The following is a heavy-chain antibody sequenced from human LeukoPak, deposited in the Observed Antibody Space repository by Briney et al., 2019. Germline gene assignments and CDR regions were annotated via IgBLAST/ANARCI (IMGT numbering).Heavy chain of an antibody. CDR2: IYYSGST. Sequence: SETLSLTCTVSGGSISSYYRSWIRQPPGKGLEWIGYIYYSGSTNYNPSLKSRVTISVDTSKNQFSLKLSSVTAADTAVYYCARLVGSTMHFPGTSMDVWGQGTTVTVSS. D-gene: IGHD3-3*02. J-gene: IGHJ6*02. V-gene: IGHV4-59*08. CDR1: GGSISSYY. CDR3: ARLVGSTMHFPGTSMDV.